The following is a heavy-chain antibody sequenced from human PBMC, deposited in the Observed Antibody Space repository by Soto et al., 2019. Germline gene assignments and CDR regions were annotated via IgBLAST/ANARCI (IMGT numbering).Heavy chain of an antibody. J-gene: IGHJ4*02. Sequence: SETLSLTCTVSGGSISSSSYYWGWIRQPPGKGLEWIGSIYYSGSTYYNPSLKSRVTISVDTSKNQFSLKLSSVTAEDTAIYYCVRDLPTVLELFDSWGQGTLVTVSS. CDR1: GGSISSSSYY. D-gene: IGHD1-7*01. CDR2: IYYSGST. CDR3: VRDLPTVLELFDS. V-gene: IGHV4-39*02.